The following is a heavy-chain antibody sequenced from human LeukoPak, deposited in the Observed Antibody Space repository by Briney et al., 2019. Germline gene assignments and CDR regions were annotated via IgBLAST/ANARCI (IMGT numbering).Heavy chain of an antibody. Sequence: GESLKISCKGSGYSFASYWIGWVRQMPGKGLEWVGIIYPGDSDTRYSPSFQGQVTVSADKSISTAYLQWSSLKASDTAMYYCARLYDILTGNSFDYWGQGTLVTVSS. V-gene: IGHV5-51*01. J-gene: IGHJ4*02. D-gene: IGHD3-9*01. CDR3: ARLYDILTGNSFDY. CDR2: IYPGDSDT. CDR1: GYSFASYW.